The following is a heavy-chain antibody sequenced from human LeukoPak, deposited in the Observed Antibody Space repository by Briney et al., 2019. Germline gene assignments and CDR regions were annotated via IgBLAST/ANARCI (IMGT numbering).Heavy chain of an antibody. CDR2: INSNGRNI. Sequence: GGSLRLSCAASGFSFSSYEMNWVRRAPGKGLEWISYINSNGRNIDYADSVRGRFTTSRDNAKNSLFLQMNSLRAEDTAVYYCAKDHSNALRRFGELVRRTRDGNFDYWGQGTLVTVSS. CDR1: GFSFSSYE. V-gene: IGHV3-48*03. D-gene: IGHD3-10*01. CDR3: AKDHSNALRRFGELVRRTRDGNFDY. J-gene: IGHJ4*02.